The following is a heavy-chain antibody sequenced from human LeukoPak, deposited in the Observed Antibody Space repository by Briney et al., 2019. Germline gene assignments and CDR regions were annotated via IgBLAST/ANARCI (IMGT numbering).Heavy chain of an antibody. J-gene: IGHJ4*02. V-gene: IGHV4-39*01. Sequence: SETLSLTCTVSGGSISSSGYYWGWIRQSPGKGLEWIGSIYYSGSLYYNPSLKSRVTISVDTSKNQFSLRLSSVTAADTAVYYCARYVTIFVGGESNWGQGTLVTVSS. CDR1: GGSISSSGYY. D-gene: IGHD3-9*01. CDR3: ARYVTIFVGGESN. CDR2: IYYSGSL.